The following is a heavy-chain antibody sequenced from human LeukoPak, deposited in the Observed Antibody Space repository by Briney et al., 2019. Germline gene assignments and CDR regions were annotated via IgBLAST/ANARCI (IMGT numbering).Heavy chain of an antibody. Sequence: SVKVSCQASGGTFSSYAISWVRQAPGQGLEWMGGIIPIFGTANYAQKFQGRVTITTDESTSTAYMELSSLRSEDTAVYYCARVLRVVPAAMGAFRHWGQGTLVTVSS. CDR2: IIPIFGTA. D-gene: IGHD2-2*01. CDR1: GGTFSSYA. J-gene: IGHJ1*01. CDR3: ARVLRVVPAAMGAFRH. V-gene: IGHV1-69*05.